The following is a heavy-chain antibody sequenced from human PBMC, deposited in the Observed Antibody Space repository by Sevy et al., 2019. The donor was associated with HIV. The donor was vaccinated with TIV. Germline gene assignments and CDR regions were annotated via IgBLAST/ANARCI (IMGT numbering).Heavy chain of an antibody. CDR1: GGSISSYF. CDR2: IFFTGNT. J-gene: IGHJ4*02. V-gene: IGHV4-59*01. Sequence: SETLSLTCSVSGGSISSYFWTWVRQSPGKGLEGIGNIFFTGNTVYSPSLKSRVTLSLDTSKSQFSLTLKSVTAADTAIYFCARDSTTRPRVLDYWGQGTLVTVSS. D-gene: IGHD1-1*01. CDR3: ARDSTTRPRVLDY.